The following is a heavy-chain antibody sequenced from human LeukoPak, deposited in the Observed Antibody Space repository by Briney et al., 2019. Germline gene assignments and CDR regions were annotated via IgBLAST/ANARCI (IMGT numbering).Heavy chain of an antibody. D-gene: IGHD6-19*01. V-gene: IGHV1-18*01. CDR1: GYTFTSYG. Sequence: ASVKVSCKAPGYTFTSYGISWVRQAPGQGLEWMGWISAYNGNTNYAQKLQGRVTMTTDTSTSTAYMELRSLRSDDTAVYYCARAKSSGWWSASGYYYYMDVWGKGTTVTVSS. CDR3: ARAKSSGWWSASGYYYYMDV. CDR2: ISAYNGNT. J-gene: IGHJ6*03.